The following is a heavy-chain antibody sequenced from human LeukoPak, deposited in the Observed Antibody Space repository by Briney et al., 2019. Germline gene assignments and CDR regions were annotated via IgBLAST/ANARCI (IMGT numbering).Heavy chain of an antibody. CDR1: GGFFSGYY. Sequence: SETLSLTCAVYGGFFSGYYWSWIRQPPGKGVEWIGEIIHRGSTNYNPPRKSRVTISVDTSKNQFSLKLSSVTAADTAVYYCARVPPPRPRGSQSFEIWGFDYWGQGTLVTVSS. CDR2: IIHRGST. D-gene: IGHD2-15*01. CDR3: ARVPPPRPRGSQSFEIWGFDY. V-gene: IGHV4-34*12. J-gene: IGHJ4*02.